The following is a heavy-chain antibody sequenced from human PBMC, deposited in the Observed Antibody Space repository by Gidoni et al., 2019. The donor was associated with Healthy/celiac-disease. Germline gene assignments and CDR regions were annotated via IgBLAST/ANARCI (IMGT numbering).Heavy chain of an antibody. CDR3: AGGGY. Sequence: QVQLVESGGGVVQPGRSLRLSCAAAGFTFSSYAMHWVRQAPGKGLEWVAVISYDGSNKYYADSVKGRFTISRDNSKNTLYLQMNSLRAEDTAVYYCAGGGYWGQGTLVTVSS. J-gene: IGHJ4*02. V-gene: IGHV3-30-3*01. CDR2: ISYDGSNK. CDR1: GFTFSSYA.